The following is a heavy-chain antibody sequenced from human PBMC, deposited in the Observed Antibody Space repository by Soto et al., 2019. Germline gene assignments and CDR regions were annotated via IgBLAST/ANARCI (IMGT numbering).Heavy chain of an antibody. CDR1: GYRVTIYF. Sequence: PGEALNLSGDVSGYRVTIYFISWVRQLPGKGLEWMGRIDPSDSYTNYSPSFQGHVTISADKSISTAYLQWSSLKASDTAMYYCARRAVAGINYYGMDVWGQGTTVNVSS. J-gene: IGHJ6*02. CDR3: ARRAVAGINYYGMDV. CDR2: IDPSDSYT. V-gene: IGHV5-10-1*01. D-gene: IGHD6-19*01.